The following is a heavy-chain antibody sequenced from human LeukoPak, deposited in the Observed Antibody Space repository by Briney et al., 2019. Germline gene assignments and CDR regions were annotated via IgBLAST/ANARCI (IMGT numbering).Heavy chain of an antibody. V-gene: IGHV3-48*03. Sequence: GGSLRLSCAASGFTFGSYEMNWVRQAPGKGLEWVSYIGTIISTTYYADSVKGRFTVSRDNAKNSLYLQMNSLRGEDTAVYYCARDTSAWRYGMDVWGQGTTVTVSS. CDR2: IGTIISTT. D-gene: IGHD6-19*01. CDR1: GFTFGSYE. J-gene: IGHJ6*02. CDR3: ARDTSAWRYGMDV.